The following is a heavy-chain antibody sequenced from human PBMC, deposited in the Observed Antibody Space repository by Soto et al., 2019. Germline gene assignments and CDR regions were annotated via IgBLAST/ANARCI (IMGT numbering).Heavy chain of an antibody. J-gene: IGHJ3*01. D-gene: IGHD1-26*01. CDR2: IIPIFGSI. Sequence: QVQLVQSGAEVKKPGSSVKVSCKASGGTLSTYGITWVRQASGQGLEWMGGIIPIFGSINFAQKFQGRLTITPDKSTSAFYMELSRLTSEDTAVYYCASRERLDAFDVWGQGTMVTVSS. CDR1: GGTLSTYG. V-gene: IGHV1-69*06. CDR3: ASRERLDAFDV.